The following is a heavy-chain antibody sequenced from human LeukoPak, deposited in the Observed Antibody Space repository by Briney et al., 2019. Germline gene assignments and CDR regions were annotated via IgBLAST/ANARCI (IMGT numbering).Heavy chain of an antibody. J-gene: IGHJ3*02. CDR2: IYYSGST. V-gene: IGHV4-59*01. Sequence: PSETLSLTCTVSGGSISSYYWSWIRQPPGKGLEWHGYIYYSGSTNYNPSLKSRVTISVDTSKNQFSLKLSSVTAADTAVYYCARAFSYYDFWSGPPRAFDIWGQGTMVTVSS. CDR3: ARAFSYYDFWSGPPRAFDI. CDR1: GGSISSYY. D-gene: IGHD3-3*01.